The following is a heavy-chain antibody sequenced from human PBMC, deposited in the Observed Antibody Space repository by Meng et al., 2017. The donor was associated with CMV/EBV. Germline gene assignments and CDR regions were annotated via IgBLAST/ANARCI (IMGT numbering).Heavy chain of an antibody. CDR1: GGSVSSGSYY. V-gene: IGHV4-61*01. Sequence: SETLSLTCTVSGGSVSSGSYYWSWIRQPPGKGLEWIGYIYYSGSTNYNPSLKSRVTISVDTSKNQSSLKLSSVTAADTAVYYCARCVVVPAAHATPRIWFDPWGQGTLVTVSS. CDR3: ARCVVVPAAHATPRIWFDP. D-gene: IGHD2-2*01. CDR2: IYYSGST. J-gene: IGHJ5*02.